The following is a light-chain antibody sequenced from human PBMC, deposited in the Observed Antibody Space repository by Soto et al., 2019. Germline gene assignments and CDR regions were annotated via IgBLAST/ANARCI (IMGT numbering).Light chain of an antibody. CDR2: EVS. CDR1: SSDLGDYYY. V-gene: IGLV2-8*01. CDR3: SSYGGSNNLL. Sequence: QSALTQPPSASGSPGQSVTISCTGSSSDLGDYYYVSWYQQHPDKAPKLILYEVSKRPSGVPDRFSGSKSGYTASLTVSGLQAEDEADYYCSSYGGSNNLLFGGGTKLTVL. J-gene: IGLJ2*01.